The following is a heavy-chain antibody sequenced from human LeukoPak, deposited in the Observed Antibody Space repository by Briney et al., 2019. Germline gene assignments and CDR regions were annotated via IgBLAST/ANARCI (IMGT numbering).Heavy chain of an antibody. V-gene: IGHV3-23*01. D-gene: IGHD2-2*01. CDR1: GFTFGSFA. J-gene: IGHJ6*03. CDR3: ARDGSWGDYQFYFYMGV. CDR2: ISASGHYI. Sequence: PGGSLRLSCEASGFTFGSFAMSWVRQAPGKGLEWLSGISASGHYIYNADSVKGRFTISRDNSKNTLYIEMNSLRAEDTAVYYCARDGSWGDYQFYFYMGVWGKGTTVTVSS.